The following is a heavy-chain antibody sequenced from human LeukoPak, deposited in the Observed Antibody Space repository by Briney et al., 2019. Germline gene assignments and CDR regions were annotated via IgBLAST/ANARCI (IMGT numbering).Heavy chain of an antibody. J-gene: IGHJ4*02. CDR2: IRSKAYGGTT. Sequence: PGGSLRLSCTASGFTFGDYAMSWVRQAPGKGLEWVGFIRSKAYGGTTEYAASVKGRFTISRDDSKSIAYLQMNSLKTEDTAVYYCTRVEYSSGWYGIDYWGQGTLITVSS. V-gene: IGHV3-49*04. CDR1: GFTFGDYA. D-gene: IGHD6-19*01. CDR3: TRVEYSSGWYGIDY.